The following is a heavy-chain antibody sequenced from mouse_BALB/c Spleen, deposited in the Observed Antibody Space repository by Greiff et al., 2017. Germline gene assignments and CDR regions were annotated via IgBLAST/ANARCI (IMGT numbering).Heavy chain of an antibody. CDR3: ASSGTAYFDY. J-gene: IGHJ2*01. V-gene: IGHV1-14*01. D-gene: IGHD1-2*01. Sequence: EVQLQQSGPELVKPGASVKMSCKASGYTFTSYVMHWVKQKPGQGLEWIGYINPYNDGTKYNEKFKGQTTLTSDKSTSTAYMELSSLTSEDSAVYYCASSGTAYFDYWGQGTTLTVSS. CDR2: INPYNDGT. CDR1: GYTFTSYV.